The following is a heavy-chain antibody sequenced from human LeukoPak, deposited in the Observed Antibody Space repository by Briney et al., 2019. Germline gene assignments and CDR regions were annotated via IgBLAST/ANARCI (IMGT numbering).Heavy chain of an antibody. CDR3: ARVESSTIPLYYSYGMNF. D-gene: IGHD5/OR15-5a*01. V-gene: IGHV1-69*04. Sequence: ASVKVSCKASGGTFSSYAISWVRQAPGQGLEWMGRIIPILGIANYAQKFQGRVTITADKSTSTAYMELSSLRSEDTAVYYCARVESSTIPLYYSYGMNFWAKGPRSPSP. CDR2: IIPILGIA. J-gene: IGHJ6*02. CDR1: GGTFSSYA.